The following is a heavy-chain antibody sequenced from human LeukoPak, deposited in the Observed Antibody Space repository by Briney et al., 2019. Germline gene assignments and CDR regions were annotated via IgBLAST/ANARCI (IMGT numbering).Heavy chain of an antibody. CDR3: ARAFPDTAMASY. CDR2: ISYDGSNK. CDR1: GFTFSSYA. D-gene: IGHD5-18*01. J-gene: IGHJ4*02. V-gene: IGHV3-30*01. Sequence: PGRSLRLSCAASGFTFSSYAMDWVRQAPGKGLGWVAVISYDGSNKYYADAVKGRFTISRDNSKNTLYLQMNSLRAEDTAVYYCARAFPDTAMASYWGQGTLVTVSS.